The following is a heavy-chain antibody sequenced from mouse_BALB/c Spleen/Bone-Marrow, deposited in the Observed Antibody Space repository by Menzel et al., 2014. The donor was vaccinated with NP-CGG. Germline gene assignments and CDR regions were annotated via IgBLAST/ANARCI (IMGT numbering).Heavy chain of an antibody. CDR1: GYTFTSYW. J-gene: IGHJ2*01. CDR3: ARLGRGLDY. V-gene: IGHV1-87*01. CDR2: IYPGDGDT. Sequence: QVQLKQSGAELARPGASVKLSCKASGYTFTSYWMQWVKQRPGQGLEWIGAIYPGDGDTRYTQKFKGKATLTADKSSSTAYMQLSSLASGDSAVYYCARLGRGLDYWGQGTTLTVSS. D-gene: IGHD4-1*01.